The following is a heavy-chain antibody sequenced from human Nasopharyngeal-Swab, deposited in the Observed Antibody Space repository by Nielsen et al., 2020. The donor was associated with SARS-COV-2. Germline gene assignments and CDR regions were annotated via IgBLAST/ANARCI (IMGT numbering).Heavy chain of an antibody. Sequence: GSLRLPCDVSGGSIRSSNWWTWVGQPPGKGLGWIGEIYHGGNTDYNPSLKSRVSISVDKSKNQFSLKLTSVTATDTAVYYCARAQRGLAATIFYDYMDVWGKGTTVTVSS. CDR3: ARAQRGLAATIFYDYMDV. CDR2: IYHGGNT. CDR1: GGSIRSSNW. V-gene: IGHV4-4*02. J-gene: IGHJ6*03. D-gene: IGHD6-25*01.